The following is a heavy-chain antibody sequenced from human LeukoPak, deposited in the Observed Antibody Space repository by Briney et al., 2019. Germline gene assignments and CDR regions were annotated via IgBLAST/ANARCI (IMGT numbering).Heavy chain of an antibody. CDR2: ISGSGGST. D-gene: IGHD1-7*01. CDR1: GFTFSSYA. CDR3: AKDLGITGTTGAFDI. V-gene: IGHV3-23*01. Sequence: GGSLRPSCAASGFTFSSYAMSWVRQAPGKGLEWVSAISGSGGSTYYADSVKGRFTISRDNSKNTLYLQMNSLRAEDTAVYYCAKDLGITGTTGAFDIWGQGTMVTVSS. J-gene: IGHJ3*02.